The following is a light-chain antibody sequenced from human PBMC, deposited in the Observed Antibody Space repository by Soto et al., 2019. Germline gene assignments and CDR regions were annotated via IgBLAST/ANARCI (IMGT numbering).Light chain of an antibody. Sequence: DIQMTQSPSSLSASVGDRVTITCRASESIRNYLNWYQQKPGKAPKLLIYAASTLQSGVPSRFSGGGSGTEFTLTIGSLQPEDFTTYYCQQTYSTPRGAFGQGTKVEFK. CDR3: QQTYSTPRGA. CDR1: ESIRNY. CDR2: AAS. V-gene: IGKV1-39*01. J-gene: IGKJ1*01.